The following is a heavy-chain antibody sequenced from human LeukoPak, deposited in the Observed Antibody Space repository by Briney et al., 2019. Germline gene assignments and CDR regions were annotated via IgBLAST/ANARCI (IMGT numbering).Heavy chain of an antibody. CDR1: GGSISSYY. CDR3: ARVAVAGTWAFDI. J-gene: IGHJ3*02. V-gene: IGHV4-59*01. Sequence: SETLSLTCTVSGGSISSYYWSWIRRPPGKGLEWIGYIYYSGSTNYNPSLKSRVTISVDTSKNQFSLKLSSVTAADTAVHYCARVAVAGTWAFDIWGQGTMVTVSS. CDR2: IYYSGST. D-gene: IGHD6-19*01.